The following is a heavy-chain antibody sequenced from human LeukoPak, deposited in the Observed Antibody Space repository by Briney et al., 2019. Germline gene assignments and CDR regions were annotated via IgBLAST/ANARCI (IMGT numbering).Heavy chain of an antibody. CDR1: GFTFSSYA. CDR3: ARDFPFRWRTWSSSPGPYFDY. Sequence: GGSLRLSCAASGFTFSSYAMSWVRQAPGKGLEWVSYISSSGSTIYYADSVKGRFTISRDNAKNSLYLQMNSLRAEDTAVYYCARDFPFRWRTWSSSPGPYFDYWGQGTLVTVSS. J-gene: IGHJ4*02. V-gene: IGHV3-48*04. CDR2: ISSSGSTI. D-gene: IGHD6-6*01.